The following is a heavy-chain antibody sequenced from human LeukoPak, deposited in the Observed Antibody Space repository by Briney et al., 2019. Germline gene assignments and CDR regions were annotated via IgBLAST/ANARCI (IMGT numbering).Heavy chain of an antibody. V-gene: IGHV1-2*02. CDR1: GYTFTAYY. J-gene: IGHJ6*02. CDR2: MNPHSGGT. CDR3: ARAERTVSGLDV. Sequence: ASVQVSCTASGYTFTAYYIHWVRQAPGQGLEWMGWMNPHSGGTNYAQKFRARVSMTTDTTINTAYLELTGLTSDDTALYYCARAERTVSGLDVWGQGTTVTVSS.